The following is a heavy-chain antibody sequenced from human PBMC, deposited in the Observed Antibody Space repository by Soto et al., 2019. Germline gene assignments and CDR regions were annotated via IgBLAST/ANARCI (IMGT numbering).Heavy chain of an antibody. Sequence: QVHLVQSGGEVKKPGASVKVSCKASGYTFNRHGITWVRQVPGQGLEWMGWISGYNGDINYEQKFQGKVTLSSDTLTSTVYLERKSLRFDDTAVYYCARVRIVGAREIDFWGQGTLVTVSS. CDR1: GYTFNRHG. D-gene: IGHD1-26*01. CDR2: ISGYNGDI. CDR3: ARVRIVGAREIDF. V-gene: IGHV1-18*04. J-gene: IGHJ4*02.